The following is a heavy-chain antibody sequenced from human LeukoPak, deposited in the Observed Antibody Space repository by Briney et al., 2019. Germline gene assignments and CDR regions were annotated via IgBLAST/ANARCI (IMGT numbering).Heavy chain of an antibody. CDR1: GFTFSSYS. CDR2: ISSSGSTI. V-gene: IGHV3-48*04. D-gene: IGHD5-18*01. CDR3: ARGGYSYGYATQHDY. J-gene: IGHJ4*02. Sequence: GGSLRLSCAASGFTFSSYSMSWIRQAPGKGLEWVSYISSSGSTIYYADSVKGRFTISRDNAKNSLYLQMNSLRAEDTAVYYCARGGYSYGYATQHDYWGQGTLVTVSS.